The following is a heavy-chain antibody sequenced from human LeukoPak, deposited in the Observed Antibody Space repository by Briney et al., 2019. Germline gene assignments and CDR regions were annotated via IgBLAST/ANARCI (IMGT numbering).Heavy chain of an antibody. CDR3: ARDRGYGYGLDY. Sequence: LGTLSLTCTVSGGSITSYYWSWIRQPPGKGLEWIGYIYYSGSTNYNPSLRSRVTISVDTSKNQFSLKLSSVTAADTAVYYCARDRGYGYGLDYWGQGTLVTVSS. CDR2: IYYSGST. CDR1: GGSITSYY. V-gene: IGHV4-59*01. D-gene: IGHD5-18*01. J-gene: IGHJ4*02.